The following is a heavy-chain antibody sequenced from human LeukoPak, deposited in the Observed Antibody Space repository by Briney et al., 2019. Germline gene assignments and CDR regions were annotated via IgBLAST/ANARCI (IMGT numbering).Heavy chain of an antibody. J-gene: IGHJ6*04. CDR1: GFTFSSYA. Sequence: GGSLRLSCAASGFTFSSYAMHWVRQAPGKGLEWVANIKQDGSEKYYVDSVKGRFTISRDNAKNSLYLQMNSLRAEDTAVYYCAREKPPPNYGMDVWGKGTTVTVSS. CDR3: AREKPPPNYGMDV. CDR2: IKQDGSEK. V-gene: IGHV3-7*03.